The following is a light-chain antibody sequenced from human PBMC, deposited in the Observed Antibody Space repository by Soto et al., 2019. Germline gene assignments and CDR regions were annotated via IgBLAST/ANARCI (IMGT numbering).Light chain of an antibody. CDR2: GAS. J-gene: IGKJ1*01. CDR1: QSIGVW. Sequence: MTQSPSTLSSFVGDRVTITCRASQSIGVWLAWYQQKPGQAPRLLIYGASSRATGIPDRFSGSGSGTDFTLTISSLQSEDFAVYYCQQYNNWPRTFGQGTKVDIK. V-gene: IGKV3D-15*01. CDR3: QQYNNWPRT.